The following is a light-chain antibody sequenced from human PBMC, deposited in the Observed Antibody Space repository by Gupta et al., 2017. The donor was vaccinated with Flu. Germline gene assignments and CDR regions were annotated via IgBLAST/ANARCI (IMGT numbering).Light chain of an antibody. CDR2: DDS. Sequence: SYVLPPPPSVSVAPGQTARITCGGNNIGSKSVHWYQQKPGQAPMLVVYDDSDRPPGIPERFSGSNSGNTATLTISRVEAGDEADYYCQVWDSSSDHPVFGGGTKLTVL. V-gene: IGLV3-21*02. CDR3: QVWDSSSDHPV. J-gene: IGLJ3*02. CDR1: NIGSKS.